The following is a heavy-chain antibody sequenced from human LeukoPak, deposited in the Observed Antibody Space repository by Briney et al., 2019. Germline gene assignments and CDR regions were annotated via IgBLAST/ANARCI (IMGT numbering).Heavy chain of an antibody. CDR3: ARLVLSYGNAFDH. D-gene: IGHD3-10*01. CDR2: IYHSGNT. V-gene: IGHV4-38-2*02. CDR1: GYSISSGYY. J-gene: IGHJ4*02. Sequence: PSETLSLTCTVSGYSISSGYYWGWIRQPPGKGLEWIGSIYHSGNTYYASSLKSRVTISVDTSKNHFSLRLSSVTAADTAVYYCARLVLSYGNAFDHWGQGTLVTASS.